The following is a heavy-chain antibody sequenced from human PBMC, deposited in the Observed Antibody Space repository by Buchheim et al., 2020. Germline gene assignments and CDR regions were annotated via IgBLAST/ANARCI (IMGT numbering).Heavy chain of an antibody. Sequence: QVQLVESGGGVVQPGRSLRLPCAASGFTFSSYGMHWVRQAPGKGLECVAVISYDGSNKHYADSVKGRFTISRHNSKNTLSLQMNSLRAEDTAVYYCAKDRKDTAMVPGYYGMDVWGQGTT. D-gene: IGHD5-18*01. CDR2: ISYDGSNK. CDR1: GFTFSSYG. J-gene: IGHJ6*02. V-gene: IGHV3-30*18. CDR3: AKDRKDTAMVPGYYGMDV.